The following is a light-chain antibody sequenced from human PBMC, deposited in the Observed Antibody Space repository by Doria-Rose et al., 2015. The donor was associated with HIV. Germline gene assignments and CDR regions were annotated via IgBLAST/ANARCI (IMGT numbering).Light chain of an antibody. Sequence: TQSPSSLSASVGDRVTITCQASQDINNYLNWYQQKPGKAPKLLIYDASNLETGVPSRFSGSGSGTDFTSTISSLQPEDIATYYCQRYDNLPLFAFGPGTKVEIK. CDR1: QDINNY. CDR2: DAS. CDR3: QRYDNLPLFA. J-gene: IGKJ3*01. V-gene: IGKV1-33*01.